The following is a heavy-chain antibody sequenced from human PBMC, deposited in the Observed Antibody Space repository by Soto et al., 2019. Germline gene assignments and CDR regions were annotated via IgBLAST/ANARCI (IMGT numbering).Heavy chain of an antibody. V-gene: IGHV1-69*01. Sequence: QVQLVQSGAEVKEPRSSVTVSCKATGDLFNNYAFNWVRQAPGQGLEWMGRISPLFSTTNYAQKFQGRVTIGADELTTIVYREVSNLESEDTAMYYCAASASVAAAGYFKFWGKGTLVTFPP. D-gene: IGHD2-2*01. CDR3: AASASVAAAGYFKF. CDR1: GDLFNNYA. CDR2: ISPLFSTT. J-gene: IGHJ4*02.